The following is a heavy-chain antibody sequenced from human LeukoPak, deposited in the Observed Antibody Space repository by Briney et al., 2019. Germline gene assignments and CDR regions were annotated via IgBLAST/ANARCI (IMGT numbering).Heavy chain of an antibody. CDR1: GYTFTGYY. Sequence: ASVKVSCKASGYTFTGYYMHWVRQAPGQGLEWMGRINPNSGGTNYAQKFQGRVTMTRDTSISTAYMELSRLRSDDTAVYYCARELTTVTTHYYYYYMDVWGKGTTATVSS. D-gene: IGHD4-17*01. V-gene: IGHV1-2*06. CDR2: INPNSGGT. J-gene: IGHJ6*03. CDR3: ARELTTVTTHYYYYYMDV.